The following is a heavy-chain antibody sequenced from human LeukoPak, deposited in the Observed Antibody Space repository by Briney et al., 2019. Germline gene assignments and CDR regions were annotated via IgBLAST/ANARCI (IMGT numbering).Heavy chain of an antibody. V-gene: IGHV3-66*01. J-gene: IGHJ5*02. D-gene: IGHD2-15*01. CDR3: VRTKLGYCSGGSCEDWFDP. CDR2: IYSGGTT. CDR1: GFTVSTNY. Sequence: PGGSLRLSCAASGFTVSTNYMSWVRQAPGKGLEWVSIIYSGGTTYYADSVKGRFTISRDSSKNTLYLQMNSLRAEDTAVYYCVRTKLGYCSGGSCEDWFDPWGQGTLVTVSS.